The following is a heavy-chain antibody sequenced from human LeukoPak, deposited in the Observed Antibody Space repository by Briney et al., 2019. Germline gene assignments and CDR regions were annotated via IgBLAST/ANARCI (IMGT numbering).Heavy chain of an antibody. CDR1: GGSISSSSYY. J-gene: IGHJ4*02. CDR3: AGGGTDGSGSYRIDY. CDR2: INHSGST. V-gene: IGHV4-39*07. Sequence: SETLSLTCTVSGGSISSSSYYWSWIRQPPGKGLEWIGEINHSGSTNYNPSLKSRVTISVDTSKNQFSLKLSSVTAADTAVYYCAGGGTDGSGSYRIDYWGQGTLVTVSS. D-gene: IGHD3-10*01.